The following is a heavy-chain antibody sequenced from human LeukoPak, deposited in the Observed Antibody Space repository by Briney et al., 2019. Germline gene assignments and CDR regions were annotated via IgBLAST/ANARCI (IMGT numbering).Heavy chain of an antibody. J-gene: IGHJ4*02. Sequence: GGSLRLSCAASGFTFSGSAMHWVRQASGKGLEWVGRIRSKANSYATAYAASVKGRFTISRDDSKNTAYLQMNSLKTEDTAVYYCARGRRDGYNQFDYWGQGTLVTVSS. CDR1: GFTFSGSA. D-gene: IGHD5-24*01. CDR2: IRSKANSYAT. V-gene: IGHV3-73*01. CDR3: ARGRRDGYNQFDY.